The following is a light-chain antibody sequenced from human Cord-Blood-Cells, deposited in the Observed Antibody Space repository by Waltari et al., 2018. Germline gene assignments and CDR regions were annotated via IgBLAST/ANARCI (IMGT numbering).Light chain of an antibody. CDR2: YVS. Sequence: QSALPQPASVSGYPGQSITIPCTGTSSDVGGYNHVSWYQQHPGKAPKLMIYYVSNRPSVVFYRFFGSNYGYTAALTISGLQDEEEADYYCCSYKSSSTWVFGGGTKLTVL. CDR1: SSDVGGYNH. CDR3: CSYKSSSTWV. J-gene: IGLJ3*02. V-gene: IGLV2-14*03.